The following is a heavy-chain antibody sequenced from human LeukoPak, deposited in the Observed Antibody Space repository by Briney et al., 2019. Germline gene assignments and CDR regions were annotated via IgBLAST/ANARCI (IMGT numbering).Heavy chain of an antibody. CDR2: IYTSGST. CDR1: GGSISSGSYY. CDR3: ARDALPAAQSYYYYYYMDV. V-gene: IGHV4-61*02. D-gene: IGHD2-2*01. J-gene: IGHJ6*03. Sequence: PSQTLSLTCTVSGGSISSGSYYWSWIRRPAGKGLEWIGRIYTSGSTNYNPSLKSRVTISVDTSKNQFSLKLSSVTAADTAVYYCARDALPAAQSYYYYYYMDVWGKGTTVTVSS.